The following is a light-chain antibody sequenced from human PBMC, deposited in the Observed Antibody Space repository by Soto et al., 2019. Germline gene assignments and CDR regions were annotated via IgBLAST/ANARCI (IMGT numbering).Light chain of an antibody. CDR3: LQYDHYSI. CDR1: QSINSL. CDR2: DAS. V-gene: IGKV1-5*01. Sequence: DIQMTQSPSTLSAAVGDSVTITCRASQSINSLVAWYQQHPGKAPKLLIHDASSLENGVPSRFSGSGSGTGFTLTITSLQPDDFATDDCLQYDHYSIFGQGTKLEI. J-gene: IGKJ2*01.